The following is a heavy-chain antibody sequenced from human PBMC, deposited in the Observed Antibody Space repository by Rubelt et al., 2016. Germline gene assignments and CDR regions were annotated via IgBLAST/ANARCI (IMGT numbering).Heavy chain of an antibody. J-gene: IGHJ6*02. Sequence: SSNYMSWVRQAPGKGLEWVSVIYSGGSTYYADSVKDRFTISRDNSKNTLYLQMNSLRAEDTAVYYCARDLVDILTGPTYYYYYYGMDVWGQGTTVTVSS. CDR1: SSNY. V-gene: IGHV3-66*01. CDR2: IYSGGST. D-gene: IGHD3-9*01. CDR3: ARDLVDILTGPTYYYYYYGMDV.